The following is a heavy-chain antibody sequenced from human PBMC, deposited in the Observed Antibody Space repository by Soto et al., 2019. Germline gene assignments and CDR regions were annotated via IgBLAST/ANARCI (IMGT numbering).Heavy chain of an antibody. D-gene: IGHD2-15*01. V-gene: IGHV1-18*01. CDR3: ARDANCSGGSCYADYFDY. CDR1: GYTFTSYF. CDR2: ISAYNGNT. Sequence: ASVKVSCKASGYTFTSYFISWVRQAPGQGLEWMGWISAYNGNTNYAQKLQGRVTMTTDTSTSTAYMELRSLRSDDTAVYYCARDANCSGGSCYADYFDYWGQGTLVTVSS. J-gene: IGHJ4*02.